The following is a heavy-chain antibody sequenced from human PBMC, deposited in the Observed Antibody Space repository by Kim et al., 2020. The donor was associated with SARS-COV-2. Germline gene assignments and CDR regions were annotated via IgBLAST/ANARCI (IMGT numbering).Heavy chain of an antibody. CDR2: INHSGST. CDR1: GGSFSGYY. Sequence: SETLSLTCAVYGGSFSGYYWSWIRQPPGKGLEWIGEINHSGSTNYNPSLKSRVTISVDTSKNQFSLKLSSVTAADRAVYYCAREGLAYYYYYYMYVWGKGTTVTVSS. V-gene: IGHV4-34*01. D-gene: IGHD6-6*01. CDR3: AREGLAYYYYYYMYV. J-gene: IGHJ6*03.